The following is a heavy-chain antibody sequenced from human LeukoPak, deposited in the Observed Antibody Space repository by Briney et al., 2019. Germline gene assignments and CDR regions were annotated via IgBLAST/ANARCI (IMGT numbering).Heavy chain of an antibody. CDR3: ARLIAVAASDY. CDR2: IYYSGST. V-gene: IGHV4-39*01. Sequence: PSETLSLTCTVSGGSISSSSYYWGWIRQPPGKGLEWIGSIYYSGSTYYNPSLKSRVTISVDTSKNQFSPKLSSVTAADTAVYYCARLIAVAASDYWGQGTLVTVSS. J-gene: IGHJ4*02. CDR1: GGSISSSSYY. D-gene: IGHD6-19*01.